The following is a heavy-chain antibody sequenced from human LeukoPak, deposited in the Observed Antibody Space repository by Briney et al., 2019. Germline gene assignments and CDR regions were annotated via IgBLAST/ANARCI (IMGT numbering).Heavy chain of an antibody. V-gene: IGHV3-48*03. Sequence: GGSLRLSCAASEITFSSYEMNWVRQAPGKGLEWVSYISNSDSTTYYADSVKGRFTLSRDNAKNSLYLQMNSLRAEDTGVYYCARARYVYLFDYWGQGTLVTVSS. J-gene: IGHJ4*02. D-gene: IGHD3-10*02. CDR2: ISNSDSTT. CDR3: ARARYVYLFDY. CDR1: EITFSSYE.